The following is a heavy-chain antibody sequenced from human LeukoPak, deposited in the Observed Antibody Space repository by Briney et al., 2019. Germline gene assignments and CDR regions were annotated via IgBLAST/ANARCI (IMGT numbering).Heavy chain of an antibody. Sequence: SETLSLTCAVYGGSFSGYYWSWIRQPPGKGLEWIGYIYYSGSTNYNPSLKSRVTISVDTSKNQFSLKLSSVTAADTAVYYCARGRIAVAGTGGHNWFDPWGQGTLVTVSS. J-gene: IGHJ5*02. CDR1: GGSFSGYY. D-gene: IGHD6-19*01. CDR2: IYYSGST. CDR3: ARGRIAVAGTGGHNWFDP. V-gene: IGHV4-59*01.